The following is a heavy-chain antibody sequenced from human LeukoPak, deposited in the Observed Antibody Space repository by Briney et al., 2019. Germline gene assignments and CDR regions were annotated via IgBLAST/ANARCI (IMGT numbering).Heavy chain of an antibody. J-gene: IGHJ4*02. CDR3: ARDLGYYYGSGILTY. Sequence: PSETLSLTCSVSGVSISSNSYYWGWIRQPPGKGLEWIVSIYYNGTTYYNPSLKSRVTISLETSKNQFSLKLSSVTAADTAVYYCARDLGYYYGSGILTYWGQGTLVTVSS. CDR1: GVSISSNSYY. D-gene: IGHD3-10*01. V-gene: IGHV4-39*07. CDR2: IYYNGTT.